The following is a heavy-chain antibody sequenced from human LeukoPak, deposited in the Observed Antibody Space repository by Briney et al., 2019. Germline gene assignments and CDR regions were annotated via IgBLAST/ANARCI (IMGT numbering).Heavy chain of an antibody. CDR1: GFTFSSYA. CDR3: AKEVGYGCGGYYYFDY. J-gene: IGHJ4*02. Sequence: GGSLRLSCAASGFTFSSYAMSWVRQAPGKGLEWVSAISGSGGSTYYADSVKGRFTISRDNSKNTLYLQMNSLRAEDTAVYYCAKEVGYGCGGYYYFDYWGQGTLVTVSS. CDR2: ISGSGGST. V-gene: IGHV3-23*01. D-gene: IGHD5-18*01.